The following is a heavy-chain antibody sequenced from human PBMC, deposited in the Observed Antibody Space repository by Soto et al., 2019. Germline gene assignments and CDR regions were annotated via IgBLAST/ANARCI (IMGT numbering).Heavy chain of an antibody. J-gene: IGHJ4*02. CDR1: GYTFTSYG. Sequence: ASVKVSCKASGYTFTSYGISWVRQAPGQGLEWMGWISAYNGNTNYAQKLQGRVTMTTDTSTSTAYMELRSLRSDDTAVYYCAITPDYYGSGSYDPPPHYYFDYWGQGTLVTVSS. V-gene: IGHV1-18*01. D-gene: IGHD3-10*01. CDR3: AITPDYYGSGSYDPPPHYYFDY. CDR2: ISAYNGNT.